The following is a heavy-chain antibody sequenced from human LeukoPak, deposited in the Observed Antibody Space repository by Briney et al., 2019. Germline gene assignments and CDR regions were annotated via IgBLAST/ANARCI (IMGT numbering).Heavy chain of an antibody. J-gene: IGHJ4*02. CDR2: INHSGST. CDR1: GGSFSGYY. D-gene: IGHD4-17*01. Sequence: PSETLSLTCAVYGGSFSGYYWSWIRQPPGKGLEWIGEINHSGSTNYNPSLKSRVTISVDTSKNQFSLKLSSVTAADTAVYYCARTNYGDYPFGYWGQGTLVTVSS. V-gene: IGHV4-34*01. CDR3: ARTNYGDYPFGY.